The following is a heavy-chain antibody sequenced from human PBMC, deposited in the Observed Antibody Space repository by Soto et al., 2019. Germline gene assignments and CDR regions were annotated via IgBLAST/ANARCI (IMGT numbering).Heavy chain of an antibody. CDR3: AGAHGFSITMVRGEDAFDI. Sequence: QVQLVESGGGLVKPGGSLRLSCAASGFTFSDYYMSWIRQAPGKGLEWVSYISSSGSTIYYADSVKGRFTIPRDNAKKYMYLPMSILGAEDTAVYYCAGAHGFSITMVRGEDAFDIWGQGTMVTVSS. CDR2: ISSSGSTI. J-gene: IGHJ3*02. D-gene: IGHD3-10*01. CDR1: GFTFSDYY. V-gene: IGHV3-11*01.